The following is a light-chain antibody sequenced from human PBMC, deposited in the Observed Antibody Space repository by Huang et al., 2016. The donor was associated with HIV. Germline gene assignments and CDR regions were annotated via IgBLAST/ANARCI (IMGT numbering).Light chain of an antibody. CDR2: KAS. CDR1: QNLVTY. Sequence: DIQMTQSPSPLSASVGDRVPIPCRASQNLVTYLAWYQQEPGKGPKLLIYKASSLESWVPSRFSGSGSGTEFTLTISSLQPDDFATYYCQQYNAYFPYTFGQGTKVEIK. J-gene: IGKJ2*01. V-gene: IGKV1-5*03. CDR3: QQYNAYFPYT.